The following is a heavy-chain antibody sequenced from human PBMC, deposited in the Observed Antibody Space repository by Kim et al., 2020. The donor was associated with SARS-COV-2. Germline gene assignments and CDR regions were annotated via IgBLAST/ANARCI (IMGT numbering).Heavy chain of an antibody. Sequence: ASVKVSCRVVGSSLADLAIHWLRQPHGRGFEWLGAFDPSDGEPIYARKFRGRVTLTEDTSTDTAYIDVRGLRSDDSATYFCATAVTIFGTAFDIWGQGTLATVTS. CDR3: ATAVTIFGTAFDI. CDR1: GSSLADLA. J-gene: IGHJ4*03. V-gene: IGHV1-24*01. CDR2: FDPSDGEP. D-gene: IGHD3-3*01.